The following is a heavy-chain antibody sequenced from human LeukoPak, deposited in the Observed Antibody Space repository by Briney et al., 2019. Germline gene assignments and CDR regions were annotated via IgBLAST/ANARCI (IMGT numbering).Heavy chain of an antibody. J-gene: IGHJ4*02. V-gene: IGHV3-23*01. CDR2: ISGSGGST. D-gene: IGHD1-26*01. CDR3: AKDSGSYSEYFDY. CDR1: GFTFSSYA. Sequence: GGSLRLSCAASGFTFSSYAMSWVRQAPGKGLEWVSAISGSGGSTYYADSVKGRFTISRDNSKNTLYLQMNSLRAEDTAVYYRAKDSGSYSEYFDYWGQGTLVTVSS.